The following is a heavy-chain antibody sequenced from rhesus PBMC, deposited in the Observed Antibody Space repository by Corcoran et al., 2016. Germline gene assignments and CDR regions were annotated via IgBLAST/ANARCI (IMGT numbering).Heavy chain of an antibody. CDR1: GSSLSISGMG. D-gene: IGHD3-16*01. V-gene: IGHV2S1*01. Sequence: QVTLKASGPALVKPTQTLTLTCTFSGSSLSISGMGVGRIRQTPGKALEWLTSIYWDDDKYYSTYLKSRLTISKDTSKNQVVLTMTNMDPVDTATYYCALLEFGYWGQGVLVTVSS. CDR2: IYWDDDK. J-gene: IGHJ4*01. CDR3: ALLEFGY.